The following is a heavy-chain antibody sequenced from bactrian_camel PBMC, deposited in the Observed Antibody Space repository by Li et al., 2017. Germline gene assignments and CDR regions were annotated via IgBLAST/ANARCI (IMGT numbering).Heavy chain of an antibody. CDR1: GSTYITSYC. Sequence: VQLVESGGGSVQSGGSLNLSCVASGSTYITSYCMAWFRQAPGKESEGVAAIDSGSDRRTTYADFVKGRFAISRDNAKNTLYLQMNSLKPDDTAMYFCAAKVGGSPFPPLADDDYTSWGQGTQVTVS. CDR2: IDSGSDRRT. J-gene: IGHJ6*01. V-gene: IGHV3S26*01. CDR3: AAKVGGSPFPPLADDDYTS. D-gene: IGHD4*01.